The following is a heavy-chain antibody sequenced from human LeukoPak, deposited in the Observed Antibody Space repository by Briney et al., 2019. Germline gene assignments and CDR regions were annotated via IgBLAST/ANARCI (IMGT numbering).Heavy chain of an antibody. J-gene: IGHJ3*02. CDR1: GFIYSSNW. V-gene: IGHV3-7*03. CDR3: ARRIAGDGSHAFDI. Sequence: GGSLRLSRAATGFIYSSNWMSCVRQALGKGLEWVAHMNQNGGEKYYVDSVRGRFTISRDNAKKSLYLQMNSLRAEDTAVYYCARRIAGDGSHAFDIWGQGTMVTVSS. D-gene: IGHD6-19*01. CDR2: MNQNGGEK.